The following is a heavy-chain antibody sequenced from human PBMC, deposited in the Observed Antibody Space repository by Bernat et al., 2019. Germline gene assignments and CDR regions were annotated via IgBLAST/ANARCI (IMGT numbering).Heavy chain of an antibody. D-gene: IGHD3-16*01. J-gene: IGHJ3*02. CDR3: AREETRGRDAFDM. Sequence: VQLVESGGGVIQPGRSLRLSCAASGFIFSSYWMHWVRQAPGKGLVWVSRINTDARSTNYADFVKGRFTISRDNAKNTLYLEMNSLRAEDTAVYYCAREETRGRDAFDMWGQGTMITVSS. CDR2: INTDARST. V-gene: IGHV3-74*01. CDR1: GFIFSSYW.